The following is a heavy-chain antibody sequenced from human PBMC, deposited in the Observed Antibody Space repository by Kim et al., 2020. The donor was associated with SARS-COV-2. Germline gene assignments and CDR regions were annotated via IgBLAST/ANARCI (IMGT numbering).Heavy chain of an antibody. V-gene: IGHV1-69*06. J-gene: IGHJ6*02. Sequence: SVKVSCKASGGTFSSYAISWVRQAPGQGLEWMGGIIPIFGTANYAQKFQGRVTITADKSTSTAYMELSSLRSEDTAVYYCARSPLPGYSSGWYEGYYGMDVWGQGTTVTVSS. CDR3: ARSPLPGYSSGWYEGYYGMDV. CDR2: IIPIFGTA. CDR1: GGTFSSYA. D-gene: IGHD6-19*01.